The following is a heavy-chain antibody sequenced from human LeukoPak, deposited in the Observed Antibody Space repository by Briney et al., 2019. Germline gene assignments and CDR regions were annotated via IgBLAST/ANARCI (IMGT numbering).Heavy chain of an antibody. CDR2: IYYTATT. D-gene: IGHD5-12*01. Sequence: SETLSLTCTVSGGSVNSSDSYWGWIRQPPGKRLECIGSIYYTATTYDKPSLKRRVTMSVDTSNNQVSLKVKSVTAADGALYYCARLRRANSGYGCVDKRGQGTLVTVSS. CDR1: GGSVNSSDSY. V-gene: IGHV4-39*01. J-gene: IGHJ4*02. CDR3: ARLRRANSGYGCVDK.